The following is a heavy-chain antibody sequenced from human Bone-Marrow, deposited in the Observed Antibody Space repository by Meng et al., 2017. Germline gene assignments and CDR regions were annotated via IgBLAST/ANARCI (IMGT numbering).Heavy chain of an antibody. D-gene: IGHD3-10*01. CDR2: ISWDGGST. CDR3: ARDGPITMVRGVITA. V-gene: IGHV3-43D*03. CDR1: GFTFDDYA. Sequence: GESLKISCAASGFTFDDYAMHWVRQAPGKGLEWVSLISWDGGSTYYADSVKGRFTISRDNSKNSLYLQMNSLRAEDTALYYCARDGPITMVRGVITAWGQGTLVTVSS. J-gene: IGHJ5*02.